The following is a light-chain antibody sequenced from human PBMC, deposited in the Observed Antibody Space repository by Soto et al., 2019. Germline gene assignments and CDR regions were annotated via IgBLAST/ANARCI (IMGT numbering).Light chain of an antibody. CDR2: GAS. CDR1: QSVTSNY. Sequence: EDVLTQSPGTLSLSPGERATLSCRAGQSVTSNYLAWYQQKPGQAPRLLIYGASSRATGVPDRFSGSGSGTDFTLTISRLEPEDFAVYYCQQYGASPGLFTFGPGTKVDF. J-gene: IGKJ3*01. CDR3: QQYGASPGLFT. V-gene: IGKV3-20*01.